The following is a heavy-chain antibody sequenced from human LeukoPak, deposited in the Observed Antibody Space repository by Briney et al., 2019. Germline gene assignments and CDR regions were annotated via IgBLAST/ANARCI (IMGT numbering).Heavy chain of an antibody. CDR2: IWYDGSNK. D-gene: IGHD3-22*01. Sequence: GGSLRLSCAASGFTFSDHYVDWVRQAPGKGLEWVAVIWYDGSNKYYADSVKGRFTISRDNSKNTLYLQMNSLRDEDTAVYYCARDHYSSGLGDWGQGTLVTVSS. J-gene: IGHJ4*02. CDR3: ARDHYSSGLGD. V-gene: IGHV3-33*08. CDR1: GFTFSDHY.